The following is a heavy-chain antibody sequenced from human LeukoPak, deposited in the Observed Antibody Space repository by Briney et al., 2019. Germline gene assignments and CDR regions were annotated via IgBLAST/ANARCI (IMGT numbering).Heavy chain of an antibody. CDR3: ARARYSSSWVDY. V-gene: IGHV4-59*01. D-gene: IGHD6-13*01. J-gene: IGHJ4*02. Sequence: SETLSLTCTVSGVSISSYYWSWIRQPPGKGLEWIGYIYYRGSTNYNPSLKSRVTISVDTSKNQFSLKLSSVTAADTAVYYCARARYSSSWVDYWGQGTLVTVSS. CDR1: GVSISSYY. CDR2: IYYRGST.